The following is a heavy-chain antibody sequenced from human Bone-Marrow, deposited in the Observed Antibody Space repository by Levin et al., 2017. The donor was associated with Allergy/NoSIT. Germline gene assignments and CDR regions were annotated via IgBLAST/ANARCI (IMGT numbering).Heavy chain of an antibody. CDR2: IKEDGSEV. J-gene: IGHJ4*02. V-gene: IGHV3-7*01. CDR3: ARERVFYPGSTFDS. Sequence: GESLKISCAASGFIFSDYWMTWVRQAPGKGLQWVANIKEDGSEVNYVDSVKGRFTISRDNARNSLYLQMDSLRGEDTAVYCCARERVFYPGSTFDSWGQGTLVTVSS. CDR1: GFIFSDYW. D-gene: IGHD3-10*01.